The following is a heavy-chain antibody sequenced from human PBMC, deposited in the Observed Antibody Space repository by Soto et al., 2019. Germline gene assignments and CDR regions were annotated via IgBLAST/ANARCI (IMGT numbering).Heavy chain of an antibody. CDR2: ISYDGSNK. V-gene: IGHV3-30*18. J-gene: IGHJ6*02. CDR1: VFTFSSYG. Sequence: QVQLVESGGGVVQPGRSLRLSCAASVFTFSSYGMHWVRQAPGRGLEWVAVISYDGSNKYYADSVKGRFTISRDNTKNTLYLQIDSMRAEDTAVYYCAKVGGYNTNYYYDGMDVWGQGTTVTVSS. CDR3: AKVGGYNTNYYYDGMDV. D-gene: IGHD5-12*01.